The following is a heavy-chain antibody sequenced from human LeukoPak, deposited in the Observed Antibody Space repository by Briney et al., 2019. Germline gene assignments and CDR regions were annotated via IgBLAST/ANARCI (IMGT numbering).Heavy chain of an antibody. CDR3: ARVGDHFHWYLDL. J-gene: IGHJ2*01. CDR1: GFTVSTNY. CDR2: LYSGSST. D-gene: IGHD3-3*02. Sequence: PGGSLRLSCAASGFTVSTNYMNWVRQASGKGLEWVSILYSGSSTYYADSVEGRFTISRDSSKNTLFLQMNDLRAEDTAVYYCARVGDHFHWYLDLWGRGTLVTVSS. V-gene: IGHV3-53*01.